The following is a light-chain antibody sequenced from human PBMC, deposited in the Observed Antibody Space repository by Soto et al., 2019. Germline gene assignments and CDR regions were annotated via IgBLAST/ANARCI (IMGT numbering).Light chain of an antibody. CDR3: KHYKTWPPGAT. Sequence: DIVMTQSPATLSVSPGERATLSCRASLTVNTNLAWYQQKPGQAPRLLIYYASTRATGIPARFSGSGSVKEFTLTISRVQSEDSAFYYFKHYKTWPPGATFGPGTKVKIK. CDR1: LTVNTN. J-gene: IGKJ3*01. V-gene: IGKV3-15*01. CDR2: YAS.